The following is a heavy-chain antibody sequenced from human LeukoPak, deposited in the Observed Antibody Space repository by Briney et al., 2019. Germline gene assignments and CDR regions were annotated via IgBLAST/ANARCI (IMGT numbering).Heavy chain of an antibody. J-gene: IGHJ4*02. D-gene: IGHD3-22*01. V-gene: IGHV3-23*01. CDR3: AKAYYYDSSGYYHFGPIDY. CDR2: ISGSGGST. Sequence: GGSLRLSCAASGFTFSSYAMSWVRQVPGKGLEWVSAISGSGGSTYYADSVKGRFTISRDNSKNTLYLQMNSLRAEDTAVYYCAKAYYYDSSGYYHFGPIDYWGQGTLVTVSS. CDR1: GFTFSSYA.